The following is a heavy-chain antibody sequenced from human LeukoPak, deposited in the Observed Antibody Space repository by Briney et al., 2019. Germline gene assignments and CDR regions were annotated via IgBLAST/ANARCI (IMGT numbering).Heavy chain of an antibody. CDR1: GGSFSGYY. V-gene: IGHV4-34*01. Sequence: PSETLSLTCAVYGGSFSGYYWSWIRQPPGKGLEWIGEINHSGSTNYNPSLKSRVTISVDTSKNQFSLKLSSVTAADTAVYYCARAYYDIYYFDPWGQGTLVTVSS. CDR2: INHSGST. J-gene: IGHJ5*02. D-gene: IGHD3-9*01. CDR3: ARAYYDIYYFDP.